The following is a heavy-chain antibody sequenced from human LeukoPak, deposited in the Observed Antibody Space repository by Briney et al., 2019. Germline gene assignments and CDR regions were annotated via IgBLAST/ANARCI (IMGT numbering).Heavy chain of an antibody. CDR2: INHSGST. CDR1: GGSFSGYY. CDR3: ARGRSGFWSGYSD. D-gene: IGHD3-3*01. V-gene: IGHV4-34*01. Sequence: SETLSLTCAVYGGSFSGYYWSWIRQPPGKGLEWIGEINHSGSTNYNASLKSRVTISVDTSKNQFSLKLSSVTAADTAVYYCARGRSGFWSGYSDWGQGTLVTVSS. J-gene: IGHJ4*02.